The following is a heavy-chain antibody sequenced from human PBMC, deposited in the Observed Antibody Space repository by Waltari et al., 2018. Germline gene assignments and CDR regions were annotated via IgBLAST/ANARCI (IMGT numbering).Heavy chain of an antibody. V-gene: IGHV4-34*01. Sequence: QVQLQQWGAGLLKPSETLSLTCAVYGGSFSGYYWSWIRQPPGKGLEWIGEINHSGSTNYNPSLKSRVTISVDTSKNQFSLKLSSVTAADTAVYYCARGPSIVVFFDYWGQGTLVTVSS. CDR3: ARGPSIVVFFDY. CDR2: INHSGST. CDR1: GGSFSGYY. J-gene: IGHJ4*02. D-gene: IGHD1-26*01.